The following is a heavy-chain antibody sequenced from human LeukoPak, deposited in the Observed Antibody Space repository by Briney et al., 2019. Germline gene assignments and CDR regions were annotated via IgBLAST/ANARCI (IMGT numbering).Heavy chain of an antibody. CDR3: ARVRWVAVAGFDY. Sequence: SVKVSCKASGGTFSSYAISWVRQAPGQGLEWMGGIIPIFGTANYAQKFQGRVTITADESTSTAYMELSSLRSGDTAVYYCARVRWVAVAGFDYWGQGTLVTVSS. D-gene: IGHD6-19*01. CDR2: IIPIFGTA. V-gene: IGHV1-69*13. J-gene: IGHJ4*02. CDR1: GGTFSSYA.